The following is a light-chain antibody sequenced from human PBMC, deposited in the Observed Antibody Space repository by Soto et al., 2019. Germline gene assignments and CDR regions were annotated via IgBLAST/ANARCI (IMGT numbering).Light chain of an antibody. CDR3: QQYNNWPLLT. CDR1: QSVGST. Sequence: EILMTQSPATLSVSPRERATLSCRASQSVGSTLAWYQQKPGQAPRLLIYGASTRATGIAARFSGSGSGTEFTLTISSLQSEDFAVYYCQQYNNWPLLTFGGGTKVEIK. V-gene: IGKV3-15*01. J-gene: IGKJ4*01. CDR2: GAS.